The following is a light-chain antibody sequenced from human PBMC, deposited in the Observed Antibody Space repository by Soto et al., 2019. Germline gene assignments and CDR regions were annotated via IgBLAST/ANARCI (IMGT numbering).Light chain of an antibody. J-gene: IGLJ1*01. CDR1: SSNIGAGYD. CDR3: QSYDSNLSGFYV. CDR2: GDI. Sequence: QSVLTQPPSVSGAPGQRVTISCTGSSSNIGAGYDVHWYLQLPGTAPKLLIYGDINRPSGVPDRFSGSKSGTSAFLAITGLQAEDEADYYCQSYDSNLSGFYVFGTGTKVTVL. V-gene: IGLV1-40*01.